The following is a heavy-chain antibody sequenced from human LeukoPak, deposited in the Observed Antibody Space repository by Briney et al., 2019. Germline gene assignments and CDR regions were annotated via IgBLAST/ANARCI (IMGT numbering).Heavy chain of an antibody. J-gene: IGHJ4*02. CDR2: INAGNGNT. V-gene: IGHV1-3*01. Sequence: ASVKVSCKASGYTFTSYAMHWVRQAPGQRLEWMGWINAGNGNTKYSQKFQGRVTITRDTSASTAYVELSSLRSEDTAVYYCARVSGVAGTNLLNYWGQGTLVTVSS. CDR1: GYTFTSYA. CDR3: ARVSGVAGTNLLNY. D-gene: IGHD6-19*01.